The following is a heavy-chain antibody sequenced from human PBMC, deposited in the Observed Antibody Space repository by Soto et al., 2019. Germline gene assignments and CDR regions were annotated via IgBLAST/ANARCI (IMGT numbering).Heavy chain of an antibody. J-gene: IGHJ6*02. CDR1: RFTFSSYW. V-gene: IGHV3-74*01. CDR2: INSDGSST. D-gene: IGHD3-3*01. Sequence: EERLVESGGGSVQPGGSLRLSCAASRFTFSSYWMYWVRQAPGTGLVWVSRINSDGSSTRYADSVKGRFSISRDNSKSTLYLQMNTLRAEDTAVYYCARRREWYYYGLDVWGQGTTVTVSS. CDR3: ARRREWYYYGLDV.